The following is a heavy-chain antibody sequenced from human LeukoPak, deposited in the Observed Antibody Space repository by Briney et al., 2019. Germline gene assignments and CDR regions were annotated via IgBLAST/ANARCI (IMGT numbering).Heavy chain of an antibody. V-gene: IGHV4-59*01. D-gene: IGHD1-26*01. CDR2: VSNIGST. CDR3: ARGYYYYYYMDV. CDR1: GASIRSYF. Sequence: SETLSLTCTVSGASIRSYFWTWIRQSPGKGLEWIGYVSNIGSTSYNPSLKSRVTISGDTSKNQFSLKLSSVTAADTAVYYCARGYYYYYYMDVWGKGTTVTVSS. J-gene: IGHJ6*03.